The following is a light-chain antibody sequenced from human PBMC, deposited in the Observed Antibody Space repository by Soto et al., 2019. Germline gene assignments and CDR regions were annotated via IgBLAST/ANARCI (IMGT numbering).Light chain of an antibody. CDR2: ATS. V-gene: IGKV1-8*01. CDR1: QGISSY. CDR3: QQYYSYPPT. J-gene: IGKJ3*01. Sequence: AIRMTQSPSSLSASPGDRVTITCRASQGISSYLAWYQQKPGKAPKLLIYATSTLQSGAPSRFSGSGSGTDFTLTISCLQSEDFATYYCQQYYSYPPTFGPGTKVDIK.